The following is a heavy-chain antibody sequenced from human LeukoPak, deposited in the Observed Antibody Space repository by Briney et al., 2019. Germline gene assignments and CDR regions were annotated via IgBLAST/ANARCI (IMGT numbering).Heavy chain of an antibody. V-gene: IGHV4-59*11. CDR1: DDSFSSHY. CDR3: ARDLVTVTKGFDI. D-gene: IGHD4-17*01. Sequence: SETLSLTCTVSDDSFSSHYWTWIRQPPGKGLEWIGYISYIGSTNYNPSLKSRVTISIDTSKNQFSLKLSSVTAADTAVYYCARDLVTVTKGFDIWGQGTMVSVSS. CDR2: ISYIGST. J-gene: IGHJ3*02.